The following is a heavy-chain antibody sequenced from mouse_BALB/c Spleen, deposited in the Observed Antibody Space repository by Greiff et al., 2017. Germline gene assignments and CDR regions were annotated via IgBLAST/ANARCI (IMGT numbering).Heavy chain of an antibody. CDR2: ISSGGSYT. Sequence: EVKLLESGGDLVKPGGSLKLSCAASGFTFSSYGMSWVRQTPDKRLEWVATISSGGSYTYYPDSVKGRFTISRDNAKNTLYLQMSSLKSEDTAMYYCARKGGKVREYYFDYWGQGTTLTVSS. D-gene: IGHD2-14*01. CDR1: GFTFSSYG. V-gene: IGHV5-6*01. J-gene: IGHJ2*01. CDR3: ARKGGKVREYYFDY.